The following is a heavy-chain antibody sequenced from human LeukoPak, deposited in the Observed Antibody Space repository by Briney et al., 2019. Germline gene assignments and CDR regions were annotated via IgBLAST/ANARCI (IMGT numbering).Heavy chain of an antibody. Sequence: ASVKVSCKASGYTFTSYCMHWVRQAPGQGLEWMGIINPSGGSTSYAQKFQGRVTMTRDMSTSTVYMELSSLRSEDTAVYYCARGVAHRRFDYWGQGTLVAVSS. CDR1: GYTFTSYC. CDR3: ARGVAHRRFDY. CDR2: INPSGGST. V-gene: IGHV1-46*01. J-gene: IGHJ4*02. D-gene: IGHD2-15*01.